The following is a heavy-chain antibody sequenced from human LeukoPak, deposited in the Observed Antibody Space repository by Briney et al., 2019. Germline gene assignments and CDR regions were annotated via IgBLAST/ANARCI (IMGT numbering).Heavy chain of an antibody. V-gene: IGHV3-48*01. Sequence: GGSLRLSCGASEFSLRSYSMDWVRQAPGKGLELVPHINSGSSTIYYADSVKGRFTISRDNAGNSLYLHMNSLRAEDTAVYYCARVLLERPGIDSFDMWGQGTMVTVSS. J-gene: IGHJ3*02. D-gene: IGHD1-1*01. CDR2: INSGSSTI. CDR1: EFSLRSYS. CDR3: ARVLLERPGIDSFDM.